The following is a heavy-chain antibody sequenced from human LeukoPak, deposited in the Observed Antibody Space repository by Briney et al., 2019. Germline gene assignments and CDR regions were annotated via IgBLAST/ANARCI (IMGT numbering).Heavy chain of an antibody. CDR1: GYTFTNYY. J-gene: IGHJ6*03. CDR2: INPSGGTT. V-gene: IGHV1-46*03. D-gene: IGHD1-26*01. CDR3: GRAETYSSHYMDV. Sequence: ASVKVSCKASGYTFTNYYIHWVRQAPGQGLEWMGIINPSGGTTTYAQKFQGRVTVITDTSTSTVYMELSSLRSEDTAVYFCGRAETYSSHYMDVWRKGTMVTVPS.